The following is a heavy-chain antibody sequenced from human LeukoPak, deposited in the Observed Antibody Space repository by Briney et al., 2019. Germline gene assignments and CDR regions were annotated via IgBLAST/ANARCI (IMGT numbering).Heavy chain of an antibody. CDR2: ISGSGGST. Sequence: GGSLRLSCAASGFTFSSYAMSWVRQAPGKGLEWVSVISGSGGSTYYADSVKGRFTISRDNSRNTLFLLMNSLRAEDTAVYYCAKDHYSSSWQGFDYWGQGTLVTVSS. D-gene: IGHD6-13*01. CDR3: AKDHYSSSWQGFDY. J-gene: IGHJ4*02. CDR1: GFTFSSYA. V-gene: IGHV3-23*01.